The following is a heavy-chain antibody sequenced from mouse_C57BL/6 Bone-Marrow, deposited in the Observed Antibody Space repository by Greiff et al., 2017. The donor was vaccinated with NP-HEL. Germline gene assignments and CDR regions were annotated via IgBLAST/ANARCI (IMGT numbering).Heavy chain of an antibody. CDR2: IHPYNGGT. V-gene: IGHV1-19*01. CDR3: AREGLYYGSSPFYWYFDV. D-gene: IGHD1-1*01. J-gene: IGHJ1*03. CDR1: GYTFTDYY. Sequence: DVHLVESGPVLVKPGASVKMSCKASGYTFTDYYMNWVKQSHGKSLEWIGVIHPYNGGTSYNQKFKGKATLTVDKSSSTAYMELNSLTSEDSAVYYCAREGLYYGSSPFYWYFDVWGTGTTVTVSS.